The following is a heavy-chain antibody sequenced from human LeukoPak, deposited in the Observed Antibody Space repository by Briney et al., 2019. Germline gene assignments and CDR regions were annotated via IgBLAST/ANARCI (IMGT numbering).Heavy chain of an antibody. CDR2: ISAYNGNT. D-gene: IGHD3-9*01. CDR3: AREDDILTGNYYFDY. J-gene: IGHJ4*02. V-gene: IGHV1-18*01. Sequence: ASVKVSCKASGYTFTSYGISWVRQAPRQGLEWMGWISAYNGNTNYAQKLQGRVTMTTDTSTSTAYMELRSLRSDDTAVYYCAREDDILTGNYYFDYWGQGTLVTVSS. CDR1: GYTFTSYG.